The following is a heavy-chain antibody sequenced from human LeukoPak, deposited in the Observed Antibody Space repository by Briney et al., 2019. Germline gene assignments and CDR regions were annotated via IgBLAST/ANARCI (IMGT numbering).Heavy chain of an antibody. D-gene: IGHD3-22*01. Sequence: SVTLSLTCTVSGGSINSYYWSWIRQPPGKGLEWIGYIYYSGSTNYNPSLKSRVTISLDTSNNQFSLKLSSVTAADTAVYYCARDTSGYRRGSFDYWGQGTLVTVSS. J-gene: IGHJ4*02. CDR1: GGSINSYY. CDR3: ARDTSGYRRGSFDY. CDR2: IYYSGST. V-gene: IGHV4-59*01.